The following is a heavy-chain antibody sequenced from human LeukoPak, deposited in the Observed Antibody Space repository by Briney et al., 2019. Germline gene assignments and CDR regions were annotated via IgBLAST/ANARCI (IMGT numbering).Heavy chain of an antibody. CDR2: ITSNGGSI. D-gene: IGHD4-17*01. CDR3: VKVDYGYAFHV. V-gene: IGHV3-43*01. J-gene: IGHJ4*03. Sequence: GGSLRLSCAASGFAFSFETMHWVRQPPGKGLEWVSLITSNGGSINYADSVKGRFTISRDNNQNSLFLQMDRLRTGDTAVYYGVKVDYGYAFHVWGQGTLVTVSS. CDR1: GFAFSFET.